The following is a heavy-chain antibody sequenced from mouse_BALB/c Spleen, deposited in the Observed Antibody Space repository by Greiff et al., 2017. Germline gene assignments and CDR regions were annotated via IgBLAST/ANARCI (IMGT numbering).Heavy chain of an antibody. CDR2: ISSGSSTI. D-gene: IGHD2-12*01. J-gene: IGHJ3*01. CDR3: ARGDYRGTY. V-gene: IGHV5-17*02. Sequence: EVKVVESGGGLVQPGGSRKLSCAASGFTFSSFGMHWVRQAPEKGLEWVAYISSGSSTIYYADTVKGRFTISRDNPKNTLFLQMTSLRSEDTAMYYCARGDYRGTYWGQGTLVTVSA. CDR1: GFTFSSFG.